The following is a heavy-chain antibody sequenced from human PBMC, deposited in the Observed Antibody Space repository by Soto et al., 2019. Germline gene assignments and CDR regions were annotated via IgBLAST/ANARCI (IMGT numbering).Heavy chain of an antibody. V-gene: IGHV1-2*02. Sequence: QVQLVQSGAEVRKPGASVQVSCKASKYSIINYYIHWVRQAPGQGLEWMGWIKSNSGVTKKAQKLQGRVTMTRDASNSTAYMELSRLTSYDTAVYYCARQDYNCNFYYCYGMDVWGQGTRVIVSS. CDR3: ARQDYNCNFYYCYGMDV. J-gene: IGHJ6*02. CDR2: IKSNSGVT. CDR1: KYSIINYY. D-gene: IGHD1-1*01.